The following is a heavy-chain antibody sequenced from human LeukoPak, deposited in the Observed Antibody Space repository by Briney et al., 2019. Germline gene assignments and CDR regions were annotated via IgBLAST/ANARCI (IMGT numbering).Heavy chain of an antibody. V-gene: IGHV1-2*02. CDR3: ARGRNIEMTTMSGGSDY. CDR2: LNPNSGDT. J-gene: IGHJ4*02. Sequence: ASVKVSCKASGYTFTDYYMHWVRQAPGQELEWMGWLNPNSGDTNYAQKFQGRVSMTRDSSISTAYMDLSDLRSDDTAVYSCARGRNIEMTTMSGGSDYWGQGTLVTVSS. D-gene: IGHD5-24*01. CDR1: GYTFTDYY.